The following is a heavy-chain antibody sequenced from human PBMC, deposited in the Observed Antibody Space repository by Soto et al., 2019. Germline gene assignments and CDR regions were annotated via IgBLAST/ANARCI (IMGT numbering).Heavy chain of an antibody. CDR1: GGSISSGDYY. Sequence: PSETLSLTCTVSGGSISSGDYYWSWIRQPPGKGLEWIGYIYYSGSTYYDPSLKSRVTISVDTSKNQFSLKLSSVTAADTAVYYCARVGVVAAYFDYWGQGTLVTVSS. D-gene: IGHD2-15*01. J-gene: IGHJ4*02. V-gene: IGHV4-30-4*01. CDR3: ARVGVVAAYFDY. CDR2: IYYSGST.